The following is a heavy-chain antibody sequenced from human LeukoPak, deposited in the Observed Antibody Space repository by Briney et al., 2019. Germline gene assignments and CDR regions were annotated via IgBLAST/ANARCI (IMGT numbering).Heavy chain of an antibody. Sequence: GESLKISCKGSGYSFTSYWIGWVRQMPGKGLEWMGIIYPGDSDTRYSPSFQGQVTISADKSISTAYLQWSSLKASDTAMYCCARLRRLWFGELNRWFDPWGQGTLVTVSS. CDR1: GYSFTSYW. CDR3: ARLRRLWFGELNRWFDP. V-gene: IGHV5-51*01. J-gene: IGHJ5*02. CDR2: IYPGDSDT. D-gene: IGHD3-10*01.